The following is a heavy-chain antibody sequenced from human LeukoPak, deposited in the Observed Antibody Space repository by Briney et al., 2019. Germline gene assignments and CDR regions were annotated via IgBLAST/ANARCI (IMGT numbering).Heavy chain of an antibody. J-gene: IGHJ4*02. CDR3: ARVSFTIFQDGDIYYFDY. D-gene: IGHD3-3*01. Sequence: GGTLRLSCAASGFTFSAYWMNWVRQAPGKGLEWVSSISSSSSYIYYADSVKGRFTISRDNAKNSLYLQMNSLRAEDTAVYYCARVSFTIFQDGDIYYFDYWGQGTLVTVSS. V-gene: IGHV3-21*01. CDR1: GFTFSAYW. CDR2: ISSSSSYI.